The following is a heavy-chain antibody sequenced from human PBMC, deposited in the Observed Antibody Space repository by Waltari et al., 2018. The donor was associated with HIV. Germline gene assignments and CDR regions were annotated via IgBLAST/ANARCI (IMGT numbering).Heavy chain of an antibody. CDR2: SSADGYYI. CDR3: VRTRYFDWPTRNY. J-gene: IGHJ4*02. D-gene: IGHD3-9*01. Sequence: EVQLVESGGGRVQPGGSLRLSCVASGFTFRSYGMNWVRQTPGKGLGWVSYSSADGYYIYYSDSLKGRVTVSRDNARGSLYLEMTSLRVEDTGVYYCVRTRYFDWPTRNYWGQGALVTVSS. CDR1: GFTFRSYG. V-gene: IGHV3-21*05.